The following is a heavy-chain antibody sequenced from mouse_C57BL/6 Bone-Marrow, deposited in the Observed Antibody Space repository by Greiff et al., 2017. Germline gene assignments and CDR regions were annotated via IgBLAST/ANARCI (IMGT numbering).Heavy chain of an antibody. V-gene: IGHV1-81*01. CDR2: IYPRSGNT. J-gene: IGHJ3*01. CDR3: APICYGAY. D-gene: IGHD2-1*01. CDR1: GYTFTSYG. Sequence: VQLQQSGAELARPGASVKLSCKASGYTFTSYGISWVKQRTGQGLEWIGEIYPRSGNTYYNEQFKGTATLTADKSPRTAYMELRIVTSENSAVYFCAPICYGAYWGQGTLVTVSA.